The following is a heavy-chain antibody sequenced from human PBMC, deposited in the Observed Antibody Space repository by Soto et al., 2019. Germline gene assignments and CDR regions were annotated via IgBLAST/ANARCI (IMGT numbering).Heavy chain of an antibody. CDR1: GYTLTELS. V-gene: IGHV1-24*01. CDR2: SDPEDGET. CDR3: ATAEWLAGRVYNWFDP. J-gene: IGHJ5*02. D-gene: IGHD6-19*01. Sequence: QVPLVQSGAEVKKPGASVKVPCKVSGYTLTELSMHWVRQAPGKGLEWMGGSDPEDGETIYAQKFQGRVTMTEDTSTDTAHMELSSLRSEDTAVYYCATAEWLAGRVYNWFDPWSQGTLVTVSS.